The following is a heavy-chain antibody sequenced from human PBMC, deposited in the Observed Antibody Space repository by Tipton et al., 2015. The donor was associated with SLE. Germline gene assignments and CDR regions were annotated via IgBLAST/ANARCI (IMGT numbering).Heavy chain of an antibody. CDR1: GGSISSYY. CDR3: ARGGATRGFGY. CDR2: IYYSGST. D-gene: IGHD1-26*01. V-gene: IGHV4-59*12. J-gene: IGHJ4*02. Sequence: TLSLTCTASGGSISSYYWSWIRQPPGKGLEWIGYIYYSGSTNYNPSLKSRVTISVDRSKNQFSLKLSSVTAADTAVYYCARGGATRGFGYWGQGTLVTVSS.